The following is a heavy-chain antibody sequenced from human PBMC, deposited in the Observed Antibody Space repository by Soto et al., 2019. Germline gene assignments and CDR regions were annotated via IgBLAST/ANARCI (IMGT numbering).Heavy chain of an antibody. CDR3: ATFYAGFSGRGQ. V-gene: IGHV4-61*03. Sequence: QVQLQESGPGLVKPSETLSLTCTVSGDSVTSGGHHWSWIRQRPGKGLEWVGQFQYGGSSNYNPPLQIRLTISFDTTKHHFYLKLTSVTAADTAVYYCATFYAGFSGRGQWGQGTLVTVSS. J-gene: IGHJ4*02. CDR1: GDSVTSGGHH. CDR2: FQYGGSS. D-gene: IGHD2-15*01.